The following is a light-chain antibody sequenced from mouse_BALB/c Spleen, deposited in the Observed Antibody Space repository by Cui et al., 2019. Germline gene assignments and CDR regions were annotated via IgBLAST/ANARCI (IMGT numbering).Light chain of an antibody. V-gene: IGKV4-68*01. Sequence: QLVLTQSPALMSASPGEKVTMTCSASSSVSYMYWYQQKPRSSPKPWIYLTGKLGSGVPARFSGSGSGTSYSITISSMEAEDAATYYCQQWSSNPLTFGAGTKLELK. CDR3: QQWSSNPLT. CDR2: LTG. CDR1: SSVSY. J-gene: IGKJ5*01.